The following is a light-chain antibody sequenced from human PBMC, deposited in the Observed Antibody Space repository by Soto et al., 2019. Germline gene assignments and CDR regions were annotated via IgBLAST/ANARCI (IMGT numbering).Light chain of an antibody. V-gene: IGKV3-20*01. J-gene: IGKJ1*01. CDR3: QQYVTSSPRT. CDR2: AAS. CDR1: QSVSSYY. Sequence: EIVLTQSPGTLSLSPGERATLSCRASQSVSSYYLAWYQQKPGQAPRLLIYAASSRATGIPDRFSGGGSGTDFTLTISRLEPEDFAVYYCQQYVTSSPRTFGQGTKVDIK.